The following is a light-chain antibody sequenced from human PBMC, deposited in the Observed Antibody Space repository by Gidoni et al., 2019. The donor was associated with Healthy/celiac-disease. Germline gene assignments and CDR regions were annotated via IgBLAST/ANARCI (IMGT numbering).Light chain of an antibody. J-gene: IGKJ1*01. CDR2: AAS. CDR1: QSISSY. Sequence: DIQMTHSPSSLSASVGDRVTITCRASQSISSYLNWYQQKPGKAPKLLIYAASSLQGGVPSRFSGSGAGTDFTLTISSLQPEDFATYYCQQSYSTPWTFGQXTKVEIK. CDR3: QQSYSTPWT. V-gene: IGKV1-39*01.